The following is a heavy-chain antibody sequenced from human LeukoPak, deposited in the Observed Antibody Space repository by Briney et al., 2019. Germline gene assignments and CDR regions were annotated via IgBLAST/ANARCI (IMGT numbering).Heavy chain of an antibody. CDR1: GFTFSSYA. CDR2: ISGSGDYT. J-gene: IGHJ4*02. Sequence: GGSLRLSCGGSGFTFSSYAMGWVRQAPGKGLELVSSISGSGDYTYYADSVKGRFTISRDNSKNTLYLQMNRMRAEDTAIYYCAKGLEVRGTKGVDYWGQGTLVTVSS. CDR3: AKGLEVRGTKGVDY. V-gene: IGHV3-23*01. D-gene: IGHD2-8*01.